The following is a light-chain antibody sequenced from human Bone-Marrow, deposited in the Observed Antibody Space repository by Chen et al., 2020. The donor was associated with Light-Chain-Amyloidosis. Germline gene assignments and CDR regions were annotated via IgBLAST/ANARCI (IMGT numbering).Light chain of an antibody. CDR3: CSYAGSNSFV. CDR1: SSDVGGYNY. J-gene: IGLJ1*01. Sequence: QPALTQPRSVSGPPGQSVTISCPGTSSDVGGYNYVSWYQQHPGKAPKLMIYDVTKRPSGVPDRFSGSKSGNTASLTISGLQAEDEADYYCCSYAGSNSFVFGTGTKVTVL. V-gene: IGLV2-11*01. CDR2: DVT.